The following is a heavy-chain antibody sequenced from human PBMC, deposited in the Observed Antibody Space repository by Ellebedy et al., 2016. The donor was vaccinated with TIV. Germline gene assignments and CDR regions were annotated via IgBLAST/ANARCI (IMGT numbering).Heavy chain of an antibody. CDR3: ARARDSSTWYYEF. D-gene: IGHD2-2*01. J-gene: IGHJ4*02. CDR1: GFIFDNYV. Sequence: PGGSLRLSCAASGFIFDNYVMHWVRQAPGKGLEWVAGIWYDGSNKYYVDSVKGRFTISRDNSKNTVYLQMNSLTAEDTAVYYCARARDSSTWYYEFWGQGTLVTVSS. V-gene: IGHV3-33*01. CDR2: IWYDGSNK.